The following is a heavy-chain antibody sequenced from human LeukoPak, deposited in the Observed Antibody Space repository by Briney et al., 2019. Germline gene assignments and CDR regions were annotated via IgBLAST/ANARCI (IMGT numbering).Heavy chain of an antibody. D-gene: IGHD7-27*01. Sequence: ASVKVSCKASGYTFTGYYMHWVRQAPGQGLEWMGWINPNSGGTNYAQKFQGRVTMTRDTSISTAYMELSRLRSDDTAVYYCARALGSGSVWIKHNNWGTDYWGQGTLVTVSS. CDR3: ARALGSGSVWIKHNNWGTDY. J-gene: IGHJ4*02. CDR1: GYTFTGYY. V-gene: IGHV1-2*02. CDR2: INPNSGGT.